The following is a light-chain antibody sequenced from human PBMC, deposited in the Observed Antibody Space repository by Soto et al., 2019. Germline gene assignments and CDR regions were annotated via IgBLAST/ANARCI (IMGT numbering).Light chain of an antibody. V-gene: IGLV7-43*01. CDR3: SSYTNINTRACV. Sequence: QAVVTQEPSLTVSPGGTVTFTCASSLGAVTGGDYPSWFQQKPGQAPTSLIYRTTNRYSWTPARFSGSLFGGKAALTVSDVQPEDEADYYCSSYTNINTRACVFGTGTKLTVL. CDR2: RTT. CDR1: LGAVTGGDY. J-gene: IGLJ1*01.